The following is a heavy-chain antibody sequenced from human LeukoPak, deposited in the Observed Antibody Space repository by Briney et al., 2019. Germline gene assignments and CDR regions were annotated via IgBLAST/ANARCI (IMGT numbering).Heavy chain of an antibody. Sequence: PGGSLRLSCVASGFTFSSNGMHWVRQAPGKGLEWVTFIQYDGSKKYYADSVKGRFTISGDNSKNTLYLQMNSLRAEDTAVYYCARDHSNTFGGVIAWGQGTMVTVSS. CDR1: GFTFSSNG. CDR3: ARDHSNTFGGVIA. D-gene: IGHD3-16*02. CDR2: IQYDGSKK. V-gene: IGHV3-30*02. J-gene: IGHJ3*01.